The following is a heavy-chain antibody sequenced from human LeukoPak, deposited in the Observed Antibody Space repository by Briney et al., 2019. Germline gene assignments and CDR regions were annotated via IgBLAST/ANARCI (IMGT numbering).Heavy chain of an antibody. CDR2: IRSTNNNYAS. Sequence: HPGGSLRLSCVASGHTFKHPSVHGVRQASGKGREWVSRIRSTNNNYASSYAESLKGRFTISRDDSKNTAYLQMNSLKTEDPAVYYCTPYYSGAFDIWGQGTMVTVPS. CDR1: GHTFKHPS. CDR3: TPYYSGAFDI. D-gene: IGHD3-10*01. V-gene: IGHV3-73*01. J-gene: IGHJ3*02.